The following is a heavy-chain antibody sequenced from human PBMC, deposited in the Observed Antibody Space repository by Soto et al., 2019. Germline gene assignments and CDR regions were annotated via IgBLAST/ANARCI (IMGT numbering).Heavy chain of an antibody. CDR1: GFSLTAAGAG. CDR3: AHRGYGNYPRDNWFDP. CDR2: IYWNDDT. D-gene: IGHD4-17*01. Sequence: QITLKESGPTLVKPTQTLTLTCTFSGFSLTAAGAGVGWIRQPPVKALERLALIYWNDDTRYSPSLKSRLTITKDTPKNQVVLRMTNMDPVDTATYYCAHRGYGNYPRDNWFDPWGQGILVIVSS. V-gene: IGHV2-5*01. J-gene: IGHJ5*02.